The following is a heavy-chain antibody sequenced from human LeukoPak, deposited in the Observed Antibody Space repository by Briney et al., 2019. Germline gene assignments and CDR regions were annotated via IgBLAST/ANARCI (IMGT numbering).Heavy chain of an antibody. CDR3: ARDLGQYYDTSDNWFDP. Sequence: GGSLRLSCAASGFTFSNYWMHWVRQAPGKGLVWVSRINSDGINTSYADSVKGRFTISRNNAKNTLNLQMNSLRAEDTAVYYCARDLGQYYDTSDNWFDPWGQGTLVTVSS. V-gene: IGHV3-74*01. D-gene: IGHD3-22*01. J-gene: IGHJ5*02. CDR1: GFTFSNYW. CDR2: INSDGINT.